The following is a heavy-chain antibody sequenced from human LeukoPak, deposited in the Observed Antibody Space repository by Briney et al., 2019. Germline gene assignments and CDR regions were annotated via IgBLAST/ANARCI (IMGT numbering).Heavy chain of an antibody. CDR2: IYYSGGT. CDR3: ARHSDGGGSYRRSFDY. CDR1: GGSISSYY. V-gene: IGHV4-59*08. D-gene: IGHD1-26*01. J-gene: IGHJ4*02. Sequence: SETLSLTCTVSGGSISSYYWGWIRQPPGNGLEWIGYIYYSGGTNYNPSLKSRVTISVDTSKNQFSLKLSSVTAADTAVYYCARHSDGGGSYRRSFDYWGQGTLVTVSS.